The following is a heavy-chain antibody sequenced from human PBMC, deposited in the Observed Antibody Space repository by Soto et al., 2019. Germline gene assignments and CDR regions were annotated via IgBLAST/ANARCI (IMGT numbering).Heavy chain of an antibody. D-gene: IGHD2-2*02. J-gene: IGHJ6*02. CDR2: ISYDGSNK. CDR1: GFTFSSYG. Sequence: GGSLRLSCAASGFTFSSYGMHWVRQAPGKGLEWVAVISYDGSNKYYADSVKGRFTISRDNSKNTLYLQMNSLRAEDTAVYYCAKAGGRCSSTSCYTGTYYYYYGMDVWGQGTTVTVSS. V-gene: IGHV3-30*18. CDR3: AKAGGRCSSTSCYTGTYYYYYGMDV.